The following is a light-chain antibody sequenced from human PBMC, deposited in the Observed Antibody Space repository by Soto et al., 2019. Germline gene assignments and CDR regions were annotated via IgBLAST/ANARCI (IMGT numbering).Light chain of an antibody. CDR2: DAS. CDR1: QSISSW. Sequence: DIQMTQSPSTLSASVGDRVTITCRASQSISSWLAWYQQKPGKAPKLLIYDASSLESVVPSRFSGSGSGTEFTLTISSLQPDDFATYYCQQYNSFGQGTKVEIK. V-gene: IGKV1-5*01. CDR3: QQYNS. J-gene: IGKJ1*01.